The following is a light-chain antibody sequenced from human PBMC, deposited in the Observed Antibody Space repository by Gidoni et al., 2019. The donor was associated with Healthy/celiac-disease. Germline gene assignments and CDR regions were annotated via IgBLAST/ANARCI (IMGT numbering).Light chain of an antibody. CDR1: QSISSY. CDR3: QQSYSTRRS. J-gene: IGKJ2*04. CDR2: AAS. Sequence: DIQMTQSPSSLSASVGDRVTITCRASQSISSYLNWYQQKPGKAPKLLIDAASSLQSGVPSRFSGSGSGTDFTLTSSSLQPEDFATYYCQQSYSTRRSFGQGTKLEIK. V-gene: IGKV1-39*01.